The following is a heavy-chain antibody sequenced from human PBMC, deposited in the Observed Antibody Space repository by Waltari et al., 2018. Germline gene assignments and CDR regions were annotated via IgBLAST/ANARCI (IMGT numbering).Heavy chain of an antibody. Sequence: QVQLQESGPGLVKPSETLSLTCTVSGGSTSTYYWSWVRQSPGKGLEWIGYIHYSGSSVSNPPLRGRFAISLDTPNIQFSLRLRSVTAADAAIYYCARADTSTSYFYYYMDVWGKGTTVTVSS. CDR1: GGSTSTYY. V-gene: IGHV4-59*01. CDR3: ARADTSTSYFYYYMDV. D-gene: IGHD1-26*01. CDR2: IHYSGSS. J-gene: IGHJ6*03.